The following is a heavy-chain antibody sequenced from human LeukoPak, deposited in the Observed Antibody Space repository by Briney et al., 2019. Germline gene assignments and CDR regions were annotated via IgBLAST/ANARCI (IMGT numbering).Heavy chain of an antibody. CDR1: GFTFSTYT. D-gene: IGHD5-12*01. CDR3: ASGSWVRGGDY. J-gene: IGHJ4*02. CDR2: ISSSSSYI. V-gene: IGHV3-21*01. Sequence: GGSLRPSCAASGFTFSTYTMNWVRQAPGRGLEWVSSISSSSSYIYYADSVKGRFTISRDNSKNTLYLQMNSLRAEDTAVYYCASGSWVRGGDYWGQGTLVTVSS.